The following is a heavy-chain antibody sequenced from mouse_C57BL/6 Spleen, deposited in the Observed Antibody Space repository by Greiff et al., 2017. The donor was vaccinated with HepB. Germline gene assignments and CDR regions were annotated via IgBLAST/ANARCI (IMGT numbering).Heavy chain of an antibody. CDR2: IDPEDGET. V-gene: IGHV14-2*01. Sequence: VHVKQSGAELVKPGASVKLYCTASGFNIKDYYMHWVKQRTEQGLEWIGRIDPEDGETKYAPKFQGKATITADTSSNTAYLQLSSLTSEDTAVYYCAKGLIITTVVATNYWGQGTTLTVSS. CDR3: AKGLIITTVVATNY. D-gene: IGHD1-1*01. J-gene: IGHJ2*01. CDR1: GFNIKDYY.